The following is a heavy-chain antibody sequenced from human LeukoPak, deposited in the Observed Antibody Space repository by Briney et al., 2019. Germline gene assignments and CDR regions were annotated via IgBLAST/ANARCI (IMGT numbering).Heavy chain of an antibody. Sequence: GGSLRLSCAASGFTFSSYGMHWVRQAPGKGLEWVAVISYDGSNKYYADSVKGRFTTSRDNSKNTLYLQMNSLRAEDTAVYYCARGGLRYFDWLPRGIFDYWGQGTLVTVSS. D-gene: IGHD3-9*01. CDR2: ISYDGSNK. CDR3: ARGGLRYFDWLPRGIFDY. V-gene: IGHV3-30*03. J-gene: IGHJ4*02. CDR1: GFTFSSYG.